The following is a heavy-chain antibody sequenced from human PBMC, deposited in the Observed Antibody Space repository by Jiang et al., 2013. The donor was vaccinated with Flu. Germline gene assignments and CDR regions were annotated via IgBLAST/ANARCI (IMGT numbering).Heavy chain of an antibody. CDR1: GGTFSSYA. D-gene: IGHD2-15*01. CDR2: IIPIFGTA. V-gene: IGHV1-69*01. CDR3: ARVLYSRQADENWFDP. Sequence: AEVKKPGSSVKVSCKASGGTFSSYAISWVRQAPGQGLEWMGGIIPIFGTANYAQKFQGRVTITADESTSTAYMELSSLRSEDTAVYYCARVLYSRQADENWFDPWGQGTLVTVSP. J-gene: IGHJ5*02.